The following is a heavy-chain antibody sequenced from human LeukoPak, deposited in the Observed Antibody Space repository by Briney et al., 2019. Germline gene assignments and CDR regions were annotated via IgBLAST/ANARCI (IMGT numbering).Heavy chain of an antibody. V-gene: IGHV3-7*03. CDR3: AKDLAVAGNYYYYGMDV. J-gene: IGHJ6*02. Sequence: GGSLRLSCAASGFTFSSYWMSWVRQAPGKGLEWVANIKQDGSEKYFVDSVKGRFTISRDNAKNSLYLQMNSLRAEDTALYYCAKDLAVAGNYYYYGMDVWGQGTTVTVSS. CDR2: IKQDGSEK. D-gene: IGHD6-19*01. CDR1: GFTFSSYW.